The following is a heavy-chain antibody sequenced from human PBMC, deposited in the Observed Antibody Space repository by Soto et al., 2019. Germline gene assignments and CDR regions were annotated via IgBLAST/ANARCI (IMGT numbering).Heavy chain of an antibody. Sequence: PGGSLRLSCAASGLTFSNSDMSWVRQAPGKGLEWVSYISRSADSTYYADSVKGRFTISRDNSKNTLFLQVNRLRNEDTAIYYCAFSSGYFDAFDVWGQGTMVTVSS. CDR2: ISRSADST. J-gene: IGHJ3*01. V-gene: IGHV3-23*01. CDR1: GLTFSNSD. D-gene: IGHD6-19*01. CDR3: AFSSGYFDAFDV.